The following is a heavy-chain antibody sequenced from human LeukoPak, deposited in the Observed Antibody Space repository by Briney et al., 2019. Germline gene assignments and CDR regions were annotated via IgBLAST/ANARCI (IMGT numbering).Heavy chain of an antibody. CDR2: IYYSGST. Sequence: SETLSLTCTVSGGSISSSSYYWGWIRQPPGKGLEWIGSIYYSGSTYYNPSLKSRVTISVDTSKNQFSLKLSSVTAADTAVYYCARAQDGYCSSTSCHYFDYWGQGTLVTVSS. CDR1: GGSISSSSYY. V-gene: IGHV4-39*01. CDR3: ARAQDGYCSSTSCHYFDY. D-gene: IGHD2-2*01. J-gene: IGHJ4*02.